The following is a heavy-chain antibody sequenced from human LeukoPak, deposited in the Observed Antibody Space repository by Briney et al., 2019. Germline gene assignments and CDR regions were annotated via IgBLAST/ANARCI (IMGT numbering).Heavy chain of an antibody. V-gene: IGHV3-23*01. Sequence: GGSLRLSCAASGFTFSSYAMSWVRQAPGKGLEWVSAISGSGGSTYYADSVKGRFTISRDNSKNTLYLQMNSLRVEDTAVYYCAKDSGYSYGYSDAFDIWGQGTMVTVSS. CDR1: GFTFSSYA. J-gene: IGHJ3*02. CDR3: AKDSGYSYGYSDAFDI. CDR2: ISGSGGST. D-gene: IGHD5-18*01.